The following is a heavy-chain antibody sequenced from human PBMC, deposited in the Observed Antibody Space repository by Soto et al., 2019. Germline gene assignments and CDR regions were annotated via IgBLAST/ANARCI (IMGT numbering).Heavy chain of an antibody. CDR2: ISSSGSTI. Sequence: EVQLVESGGGLVQPGGSLRLSCAASGFTFSSYEMNWVRQAPGKGLEWVSYISSSGSTIYYADSVKGRFTISRDNAKNSLYLQMNSLRAEDTAVYYCARDRLEVAATPHYYYGMDVWGQGTTVTVSS. J-gene: IGHJ6*02. V-gene: IGHV3-48*03. CDR3: ARDRLEVAATPHYYYGMDV. D-gene: IGHD2-15*01. CDR1: GFTFSSYE.